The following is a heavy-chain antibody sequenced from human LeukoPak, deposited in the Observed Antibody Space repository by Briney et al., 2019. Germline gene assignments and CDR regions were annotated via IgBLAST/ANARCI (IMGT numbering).Heavy chain of an antibody. J-gene: IGHJ6*03. CDR2: IYHSGST. D-gene: IGHD5-18*01. CDR1: GYSISSGYY. Sequence: SETLSLTCTVSGYSISSGYYWGWIRQPPGKGLEWIGSIYHSGSTYYNPSLKSRVTIPVDTSKNQFSLKLSSVTAADTAVYYCARTTEGGYTYDYFYYYYMDVWGKGTTVTISS. CDR3: ARTTEGGYTYDYFYYYYMDV. V-gene: IGHV4-38-2*02.